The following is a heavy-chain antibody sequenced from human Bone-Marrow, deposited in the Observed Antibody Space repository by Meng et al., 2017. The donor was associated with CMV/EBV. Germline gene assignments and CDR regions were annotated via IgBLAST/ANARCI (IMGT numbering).Heavy chain of an antibody. V-gene: IGHV4-39*01. CDR3: ARQPSSIAARYSLPNWFDP. D-gene: IGHD6-6*01. Sequence: SETLSLTCTVSGGSISSYYWGWIRQPPGKGLEWIGSIYYSGSTYYNPSLKSRVTISVDTSKNQFSLKLSSVTAADTAVYYCARQPSSIAARYSLPNWFDPWGQGTLVTVSS. CDR2: IYYSGST. CDR1: GGSISSYY. J-gene: IGHJ5*02.